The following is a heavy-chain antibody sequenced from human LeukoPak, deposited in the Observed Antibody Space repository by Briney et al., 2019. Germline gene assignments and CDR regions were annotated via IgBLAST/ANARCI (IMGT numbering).Heavy chain of an antibody. CDR2: IIPILGIA. V-gene: IGHV1-69*02. CDR3: ARFRETTVAPDAFDI. D-gene: IGHD4-11*01. J-gene: IGHJ3*02. CDR1: GGTFSSYT. Sequence: SVKVSCKASGGTFSSYTISWVRQAPGQGLEWMGRIIPILGIANYAQKFQGRVTITADKSTSTAYMELSSLGSEDTAVYYCARFRETTVAPDAFDIWGQGTMVTVSS.